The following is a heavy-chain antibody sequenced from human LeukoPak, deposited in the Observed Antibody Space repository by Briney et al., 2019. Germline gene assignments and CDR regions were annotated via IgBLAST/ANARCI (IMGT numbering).Heavy chain of an antibody. D-gene: IGHD2-15*01. V-gene: IGHV3-30-3*01. Sequence: GRSLRLSCAASGFTFSSYAMHWVRQAPGKGLEWVAVISYDGSNKYYADSVKGRFTISRDNSKNTLYLQMNSLRAEDTAVYYCARATWDSWGQGALVTVSS. CDR2: ISYDGSNK. J-gene: IGHJ4*02. CDR3: ARATWDS. CDR1: GFTFSSYA.